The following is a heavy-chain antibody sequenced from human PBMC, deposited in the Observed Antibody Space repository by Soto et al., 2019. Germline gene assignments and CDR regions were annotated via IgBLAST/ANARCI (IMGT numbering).Heavy chain of an antibody. J-gene: IGHJ6*02. Sequence: GGSLRLSCAASGFTFSSYAMSWVRQAPGKGLEWVSAISGSGGSTYYADSVKGRFTISRDNSKNTLYLQMNSLRAEDTAVYYCAKGGSSSWMSYYYYGMDVWGQGTTVTVSS. V-gene: IGHV3-23*01. CDR3: AKGGSSSWMSYYYYGMDV. CDR2: ISGSGGST. CDR1: GFTFSSYA. D-gene: IGHD6-13*01.